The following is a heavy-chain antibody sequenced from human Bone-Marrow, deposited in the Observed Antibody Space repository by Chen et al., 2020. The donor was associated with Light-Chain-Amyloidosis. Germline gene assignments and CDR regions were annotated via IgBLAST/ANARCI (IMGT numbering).Heavy chain of an antibody. CDR1: GGSFSGYY. CDR2: NNHSGST. Sequence: QVQLQQWGAGLLKPSETLSLTCAVYGGSFSGYYWSWIRQPPGKGLEWIGENNHSGSTNYNPSLTSRVTISVDTSKNQFSLKLSSVTAADTAVYYCARGGSTTGTYYYYMDVWGKGTTVTVSS. CDR3: ARGGSTTGTYYYYMDV. J-gene: IGHJ6*03. D-gene: IGHD1-1*01. V-gene: IGHV4-34*01.